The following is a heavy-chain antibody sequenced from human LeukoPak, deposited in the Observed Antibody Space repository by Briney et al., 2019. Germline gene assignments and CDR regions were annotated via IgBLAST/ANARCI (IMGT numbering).Heavy chain of an antibody. V-gene: IGHV1-18*01. CDR1: GYTFTSYG. D-gene: IGHD2-2*02. J-gene: IGHJ6*03. CDR2: ISAYSGNT. CDR3: ARGYCSSTRCYTDYYYYMDV. Sequence: ASVKVSCKASGYTFTSYGISWVRQAPGQGLEWMGWISAYSGNTNYAQKLQGRVTMTTDTSTSTAYMELRSLRSDDTAVYYCARGYCSSTRCYTDYYYYMDVWGKGTTVTVSS.